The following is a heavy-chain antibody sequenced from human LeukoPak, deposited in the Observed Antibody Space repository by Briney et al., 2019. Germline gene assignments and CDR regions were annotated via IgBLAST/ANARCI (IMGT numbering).Heavy chain of an antibody. CDR2: ISGSGGST. CDR3: AKVRGGYDAAGWFDP. Sequence: GGSLRLSCAASGFTFSSYAMSWVRQAPGKGLEWVSAISGSGGSTYYADFVKGRFTISRDNSKNTLYLQMNSLRAEDTAVYYCAKVRGGYDAAGWFDPWGQGTLVTVSS. D-gene: IGHD5-12*01. V-gene: IGHV3-23*01. J-gene: IGHJ5*02. CDR1: GFTFSSYA.